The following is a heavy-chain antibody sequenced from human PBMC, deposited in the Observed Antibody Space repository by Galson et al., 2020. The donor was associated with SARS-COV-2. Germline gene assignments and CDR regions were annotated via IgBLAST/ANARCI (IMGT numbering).Heavy chain of an antibody. D-gene: IGHD3-22*01. Sequence: GGSLRLSCTASGFTFGDYAMSWFRQAPGKGLEWVGFISSKAYGGTTEYAASVKGRFTISRDDSKSIAYLQMNSLKTEDTAVYYCTSQIPPRYDSSGYYTGYYFDYWGQGTLVTVSS. CDR2: ISSKAYGGTT. V-gene: IGHV3-49*03. J-gene: IGHJ4*02. CDR1: GFTFGDYA. CDR3: TSQIPPRYDSSGYYTGYYFDY.